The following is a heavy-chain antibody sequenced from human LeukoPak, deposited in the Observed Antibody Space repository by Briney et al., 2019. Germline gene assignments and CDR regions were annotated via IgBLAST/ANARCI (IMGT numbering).Heavy chain of an antibody. CDR2: ITHDGRKT. D-gene: IGHD6-25*01. Sequence: PGGSLRLSCAASGFTFSSYAMSWVRQAPGKGLEWVACITHDGRKTYHADSVKGRFTISRDDSKNTIYLQMSSLTPEDTAVYYWAKNEAAWGQGTTVTFSS. CDR1: GFTFSSYA. V-gene: IGHV3-30*18. CDR3: AKNEAA. J-gene: IGHJ3*01.